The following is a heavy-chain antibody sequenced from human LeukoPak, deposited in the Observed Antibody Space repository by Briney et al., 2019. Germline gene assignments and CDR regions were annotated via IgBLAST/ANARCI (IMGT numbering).Heavy chain of an antibody. D-gene: IGHD6-13*01. Sequence: GGSLRLSCAASGFTISSYWMSWVRQAPGKGLEWVANIKQDGSEKYYVDSVKGRFTISRDNAKNSLYLQMNSLRAEDTAVYYCARGRRYSSSWHDAFDIWGQGTMVTVSS. CDR2: IKQDGSEK. CDR1: GFTISSYW. CDR3: ARGRRYSSSWHDAFDI. V-gene: IGHV3-7*04. J-gene: IGHJ3*02.